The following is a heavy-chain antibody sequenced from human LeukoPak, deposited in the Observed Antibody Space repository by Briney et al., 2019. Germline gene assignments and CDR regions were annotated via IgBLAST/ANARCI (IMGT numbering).Heavy chain of an antibody. J-gene: IGHJ4*02. CDR1: GFTSGDYG. D-gene: IGHD5-12*01. CDR2: ISSSSSYI. V-gene: IGHV3-21*01. Sequence: GGSLRLSCAASGFTSGDYGMGWVRQAPGKGLEWVSSISSSSSYIYYADSVKGRFTISRDNAKNSLYLQMNSLRAEDTAVYYCARDTGGYDSQGGDYWGQGTLVTVSS. CDR3: ARDTGGYDSQGGDY.